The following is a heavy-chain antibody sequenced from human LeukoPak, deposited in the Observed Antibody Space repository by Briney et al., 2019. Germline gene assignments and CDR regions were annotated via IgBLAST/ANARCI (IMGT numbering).Heavy chain of an antibody. CDR3: ATGSGLWSPDY. CDR1: GFTFSSYE. J-gene: IGHJ4*02. Sequence: GGSLRLSCAASGFTFSSYEMNWVRQAPGKGLEWVSYISSSGNTIYYADSVKGRFTISRDNAKNSLYLQMNSLRAEDTAVYYCATGSGLWSPDYWGQGTLVTVSS. V-gene: IGHV3-48*03. CDR2: ISSSGNTI. D-gene: IGHD5-18*01.